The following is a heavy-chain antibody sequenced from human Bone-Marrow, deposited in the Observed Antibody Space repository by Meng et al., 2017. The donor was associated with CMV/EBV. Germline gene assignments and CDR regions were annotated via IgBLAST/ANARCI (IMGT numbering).Heavy chain of an antibody. CDR2: MNADSGNT. Sequence: QVQLVQSGAEVKKPGASVQVSCKTSGYTFTNYDINWVRQATGQGLEWMGSMNADSGNTAYGKKFQGRVSMTRNTAISTAYLDLVSLRSDDTAVYYCVRGQRGYMGGDFWGQGTLVTVSS. CDR3: VRGQRGYMGGDF. V-gene: IGHV1-8*01. J-gene: IGHJ4*02. CDR1: GYTFTNYD. D-gene: IGHD6-25*01.